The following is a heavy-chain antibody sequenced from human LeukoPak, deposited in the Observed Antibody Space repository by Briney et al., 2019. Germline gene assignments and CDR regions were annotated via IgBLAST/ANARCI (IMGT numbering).Heavy chain of an antibody. CDR2: IYYSGST. V-gene: IGHV4-39*01. D-gene: IGHD1-26*01. J-gene: IGHJ5*02. Sequence: PSETLSLACTVSGGSISSSGYYWGWIRQPPGKGLEWIASIYYSGSTYYNPSLKSRVTISVDTSKNQLSLKLSSLTAADTAVYYCARHEYSGSYYGLSWFDPWGQGTLVTVSS. CDR1: GGSISSSGYY. CDR3: ARHEYSGSYYGLSWFDP.